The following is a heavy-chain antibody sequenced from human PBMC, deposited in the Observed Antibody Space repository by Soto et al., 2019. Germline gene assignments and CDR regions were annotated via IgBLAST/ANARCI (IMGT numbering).Heavy chain of an antibody. CDR1: GFTFSSYG. D-gene: IGHD1-26*01. Sequence: GGSLRLSCAASGFTFSSYGMHWVRQAPGKGLEWVSAISGSGGSTYYADSVKGRFTISRDNSKNTLYLQMNSLRAEDTAVYYCAKDGGNRHYYYYYMDVWGKGTTVTVSS. J-gene: IGHJ6*03. CDR2: ISGSGGST. V-gene: IGHV3-23*01. CDR3: AKDGGNRHYYYYYMDV.